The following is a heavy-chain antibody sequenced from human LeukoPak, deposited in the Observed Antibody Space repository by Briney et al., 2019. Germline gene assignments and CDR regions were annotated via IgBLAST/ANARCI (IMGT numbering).Heavy chain of an antibody. Sequence: PGGSLRLSCAASGFTFSSYSMNWVRQAPGKGLEWVSSISSSSSYIYYADSVKGRFTISRDNAKNSLYLQMNSLRAEDTAVYYCARVAFRGSYYYGMDVWGQGTTVTVSS. D-gene: IGHD1-26*01. CDR1: GFTFSSYS. CDR3: ARVAFRGSYYYGMDV. CDR2: ISSSSSYI. J-gene: IGHJ6*02. V-gene: IGHV3-21*01.